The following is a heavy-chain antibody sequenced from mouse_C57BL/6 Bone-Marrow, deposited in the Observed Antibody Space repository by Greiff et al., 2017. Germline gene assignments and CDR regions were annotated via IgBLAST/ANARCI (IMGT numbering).Heavy chain of an antibody. Sequence: EVHLVESGGDLVKPGGSLKLSCAASGFTFSSYGMSWVRQTPDKRLAWVATISSGGSYTYYPDSVKGRFTISRDNAKNTLYLQMSSLKSEDTAMYYCARHGGLRPLDYWGQGTTLTVSS. CDR1: GFTFSSYG. D-gene: IGHD2-4*01. CDR2: ISSGGSYT. J-gene: IGHJ2*01. CDR3: ARHGGLRPLDY. V-gene: IGHV5-6*01.